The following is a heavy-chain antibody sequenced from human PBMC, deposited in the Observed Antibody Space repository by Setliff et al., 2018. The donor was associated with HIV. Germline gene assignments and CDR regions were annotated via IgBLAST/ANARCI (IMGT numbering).Heavy chain of an antibody. J-gene: IGHJ6*02. D-gene: IGHD3-10*01. V-gene: IGHV4-61*02. CDR2: IYTSGST. Sequence: SETLSLTCTVSGGSISSGSYYWSWIRQPAGKGLEWIGRIYTSGSTNYNPSLKSRVTISVDTSKNQFSLKLSSVTAADTAVYYCAREGITMVRGLIIHYYYSGMDVWGQGTTVTVSS. CDR1: GGSISSGSYY. CDR3: AREGITMVRGLIIHYYYSGMDV.